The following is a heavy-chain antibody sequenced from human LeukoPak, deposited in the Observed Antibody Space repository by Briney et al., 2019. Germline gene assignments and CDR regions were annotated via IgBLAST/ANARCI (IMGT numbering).Heavy chain of an antibody. Sequence: SETLSLTCTVSGGSINSHYCNWIRQSPGKGLEWIGRIYTSGSTNYNPSLKSRVTMSVDTSKNQFSLKLSSVTAADTAVYYCARGVTSSNWGQGTLVTVSS. CDR3: ARGVTSSN. J-gene: IGHJ4*02. CDR1: GGSINSHY. D-gene: IGHD4-17*01. CDR2: IYTSGST. V-gene: IGHV4-4*07.